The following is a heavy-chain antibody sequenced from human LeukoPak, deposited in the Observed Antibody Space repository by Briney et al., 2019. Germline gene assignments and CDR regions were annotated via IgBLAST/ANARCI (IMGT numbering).Heavy chain of an antibody. CDR2: MQYDGSNR. J-gene: IGHJ4*02. Sequence: PGGSLRLSCEASGFTFSRHGMHWVRQAPGKGLEWVAFMQYDGSNRYFADSVKGRFTISRDNSINTLYLQMNSLRGEDTAVYYCAKTAPRSIQVWDYWGQGTLVTVSS. CDR3: AKTAPRSIQVWDY. V-gene: IGHV3-30*02. D-gene: IGHD5-18*01. CDR1: GFTFSRHG.